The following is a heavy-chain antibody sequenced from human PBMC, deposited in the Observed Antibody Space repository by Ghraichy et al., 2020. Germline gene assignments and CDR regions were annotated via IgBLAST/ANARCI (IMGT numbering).Heavy chain of an antibody. Sequence: GGSLRLSCAASGFTFGNDAMRWVRQAPGKGLEWVSGITWNSGTICYADSVKGRFTISRDNAKNSIYLQMNSLRPEDTAFYYCAKEMSNDREFDSWGQGTLVTVSS. J-gene: IGHJ4*02. V-gene: IGHV3-9*01. D-gene: IGHD1-1*01. CDR2: ITWNSGTI. CDR1: GFTFGNDA. CDR3: AKEMSNDREFDS.